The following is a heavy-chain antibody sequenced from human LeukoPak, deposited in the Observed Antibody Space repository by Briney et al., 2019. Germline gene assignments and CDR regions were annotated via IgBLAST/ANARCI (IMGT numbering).Heavy chain of an antibody. Sequence: GRPLRLSCAASGFTFSRYGMHWVRQAPGRGLEWVALISYDGNNNYYADSVKGRFTISRDNSKNTLYLQMNSLRAEDTAVYFCAKDQRGDILTGSPFDYWGQGTLVTVSS. CDR3: AKDQRGDILTGSPFDY. CDR1: GFTFSRYG. J-gene: IGHJ4*02. D-gene: IGHD3-9*01. CDR2: ISYDGNNN. V-gene: IGHV3-30*18.